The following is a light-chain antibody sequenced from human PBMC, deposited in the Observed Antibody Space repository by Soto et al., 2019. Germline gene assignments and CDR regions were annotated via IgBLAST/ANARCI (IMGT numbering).Light chain of an antibody. CDR2: DNN. CDR1: SSNIGKKY. CDR3: GTWDSSPSAYV. Sequence: QSVLTQPPSVSAAPGQKVTISCSGSSSNIGKKYVFWYQQVPGTAPKLLIYDNNKRPSGIPDRFSGSKSGTSATLGITGLQTGDEADYYCGTWDSSPSAYVFGTGTKVTVL. V-gene: IGLV1-51*01. J-gene: IGLJ1*01.